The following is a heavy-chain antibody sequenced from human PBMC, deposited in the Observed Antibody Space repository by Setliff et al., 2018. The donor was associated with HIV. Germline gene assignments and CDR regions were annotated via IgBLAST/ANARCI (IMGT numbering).Heavy chain of an antibody. CDR1: GGSLSGFY. CDR3: ARGHCSGTNCYGVDYYGMDV. Sequence: PSETLSLTCAVYGGSLSGFYWTFIRQSPGKGLEWIGEVTHSGSTTYDPSLKSRITISVDTSKNQFSLKVTSVTAADTAVYSGARGHCSGTNCYGVDYYGMDVWGQGTTVTVSS. J-gene: IGHJ6*02. CDR2: VTHSGST. D-gene: IGHD2-2*01. V-gene: IGHV4-34*01.